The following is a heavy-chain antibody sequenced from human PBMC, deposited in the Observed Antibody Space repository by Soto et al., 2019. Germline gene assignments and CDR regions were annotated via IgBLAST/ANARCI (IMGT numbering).Heavy chain of an antibody. V-gene: IGHV1-69*01. CDR3: AILEGPTVTTLDAFAI. CDR2: IIPIFGAA. CDR1: GGTFSSYA. J-gene: IGHJ3*02. Sequence: QVQLVQSGAEVKKPGSSVKVSCKASGGTFSSYAISWVRQAPGQGLEWMGGIIPIFGAANYAQKFQGRVTITTDESTNTAYMELSSLRSEDTAVYYCAILEGPTVTTLDAFAIWGQGTMVTVSS. D-gene: IGHD4-17*01.